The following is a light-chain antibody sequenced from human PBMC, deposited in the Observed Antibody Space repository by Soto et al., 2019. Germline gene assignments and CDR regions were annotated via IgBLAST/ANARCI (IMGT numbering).Light chain of an antibody. CDR2: DEF. V-gene: IGKV3-11*01. CDR1: QSVSTY. J-gene: IGKJ5*01. Sequence: EIVLTQCPATLSLSPGETATLAWRASQSVSTYLAWYQQKTGQAPRLLIYDEFNRATGVPDRFRGSGSGTDLNLTISGLEPEDFSVYYCQQRDKWPITCGQGTRREIK. CDR3: QQRDKWPIT.